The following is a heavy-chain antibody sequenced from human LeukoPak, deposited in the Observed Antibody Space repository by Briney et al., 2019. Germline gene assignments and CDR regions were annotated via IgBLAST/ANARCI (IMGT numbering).Heavy chain of an antibody. CDR3: VRHQRRSYHFDY. D-gene: IGHD1-26*01. J-gene: IGHJ4*02. CDR2: IFPSDSDT. Sequence: GESLKISCQISGYSFTNYWIGWVRQLPGKGLEWVGIIFPSDSDTHYSPSFRGRVTLSVDQSNTTAFLQWDSLKASDSAIYYCVRHQRRSYHFDYWGQGTLISVSS. CDR1: GYSFTNYW. V-gene: IGHV5-51*01.